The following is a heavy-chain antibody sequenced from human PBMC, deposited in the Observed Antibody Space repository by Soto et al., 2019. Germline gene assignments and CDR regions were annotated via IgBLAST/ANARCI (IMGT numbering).Heavy chain of an antibody. CDR1: GGTFSSYA. CDR2: IIPIFGTA. Sequence: QVQLVQSGAEVKKPGSSVKVSCKASGGTFSSYAISWVRQAPGQGLEWMGGIIPIFGTANYAQKFQGRVTITADKSTSTAYMEVSSLRSEDTAVYYCARDVDYGILAGYPGAGMDVWGQGTTVTVAS. D-gene: IGHD3-9*01. J-gene: IGHJ6*02. CDR3: ARDVDYGILAGYPGAGMDV. V-gene: IGHV1-69*06.